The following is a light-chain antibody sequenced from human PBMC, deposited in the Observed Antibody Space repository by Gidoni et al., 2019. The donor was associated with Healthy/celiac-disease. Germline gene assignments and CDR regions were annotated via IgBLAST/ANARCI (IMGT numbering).Light chain of an antibody. Sequence: QSVLTKPTSASGTPGQRVTISCSGSSSNIGSNTVNWYPQLPGTAPKLLIYSNNQRPSGVPDRFSGSKSVTSASLAISGLQSEDEADYYCAAWDDSLNGWVFGGGTKLTVL. V-gene: IGLV1-44*01. CDR2: SNN. CDR1: SSNIGSNT. J-gene: IGLJ3*02. CDR3: AAWDDSLNGWV.